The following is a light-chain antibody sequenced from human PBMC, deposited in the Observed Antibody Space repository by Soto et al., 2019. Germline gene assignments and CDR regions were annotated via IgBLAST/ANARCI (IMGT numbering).Light chain of an antibody. J-gene: IGKJ2*04. CDR2: PSS. CDR3: QQTYSTPCS. V-gene: IGKV1-39*01. Sequence: DIQMTQSPSSLSASVGDRDTITCRASQSISPYLNWYQHKPGKAPKLLIFPSSTLHSGVPSRFSRSGSGPDFTLTISAMHPEDFATYYCQQTYSTPCSFGQGTKLATK. CDR1: QSISPY.